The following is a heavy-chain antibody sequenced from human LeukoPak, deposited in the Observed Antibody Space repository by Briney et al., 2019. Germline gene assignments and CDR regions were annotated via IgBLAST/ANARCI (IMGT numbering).Heavy chain of an antibody. CDR2: RFYTGRT. J-gene: IGHJ5*02. CDR3: ARHLAVAGTSYNWFDP. V-gene: IGHV4-39*01. Sequence: SETLSLTCTVSDGSISSNNYYWGWIRQPPGKGLEWIGSRFYTGRTYYNPSLQSRVIISVDTSKNQSSLRLSSVTAADTAVYHCARHLAVAGTSYNWFDPWGQGTQVTVSS. CDR1: DGSISSNNYY. D-gene: IGHD6-19*01.